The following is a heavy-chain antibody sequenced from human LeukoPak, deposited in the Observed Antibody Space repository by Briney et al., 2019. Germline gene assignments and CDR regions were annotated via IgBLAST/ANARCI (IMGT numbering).Heavy chain of an antibody. Sequence: PSETLSLTCTVSGGXISXXXXXWIXXPPXKXXEWIGXIYYTGSTNYNPSLKSRVTTSVGTSKNQFSLKLSSVTAADTAVYYCARPSRSISTAGAFDIWGQGTMVTVSS. D-gene: IGHD3-10*01. CDR1: GGXISXXX. J-gene: IGHJ3*02. CDR3: ARPSRSISTAGAFDI. V-gene: IGHV4-59*01. CDR2: IYYTGST.